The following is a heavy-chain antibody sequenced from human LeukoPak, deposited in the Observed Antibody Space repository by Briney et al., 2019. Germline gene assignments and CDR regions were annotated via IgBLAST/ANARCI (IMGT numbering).Heavy chain of an antibody. CDR1: GFTFSSYG. CDR2: IRYDGSNK. CDR3: AKDYRSSTSCYVA. J-gene: IGHJ5*02. D-gene: IGHD2-2*01. Sequence: GGSLRLSCAASGFTFSSYGMHWVRQAPGKGLEWVAFIRYDGSNKYYADSVKGRFTISRDNSKNTLYLQMNSLRAEDTAVYYCAKDYRSSTSCYVAWGQGTLVTVSS. V-gene: IGHV3-30*02.